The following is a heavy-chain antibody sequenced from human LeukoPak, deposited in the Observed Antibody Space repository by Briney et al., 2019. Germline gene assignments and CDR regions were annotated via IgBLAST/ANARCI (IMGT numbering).Heavy chain of an antibody. D-gene: IGHD2-2*02. CDR3: ARGYCSSTSCSTIYFDY. V-gene: IGHV4-34*01. Sequence: SETLSLTCAVCGGSFSGYYWSWIRQPPGKGLEWIGEINHSGSTNYNPSLKSRVTISVDTSKNQFSLKLSSVTAADTAVYYCARGYCSSTSCSTIYFDYWGQGTLVTVSS. CDR1: GGSFSGYY. CDR2: INHSGST. J-gene: IGHJ4*02.